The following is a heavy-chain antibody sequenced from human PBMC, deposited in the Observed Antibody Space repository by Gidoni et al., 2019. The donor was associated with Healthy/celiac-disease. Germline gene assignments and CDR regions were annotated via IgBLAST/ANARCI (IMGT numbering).Heavy chain of an antibody. V-gene: IGHV3-11*05. CDR2: ISSSSSYT. Sequence: QVQLVESGGGLVKPGGSLRLSCAAAGFTFSDYYMSWSRQAPGKGLEWVSYISSSSSYTNYADSVKGRFTISRDNAKNSLYLQMNSLRAEDTAVYYCARDFSCSSTSCHAFDIWGQGTMVTVSS. CDR1: GFTFSDYY. CDR3: ARDFSCSSTSCHAFDI. J-gene: IGHJ3*02. D-gene: IGHD2-2*01.